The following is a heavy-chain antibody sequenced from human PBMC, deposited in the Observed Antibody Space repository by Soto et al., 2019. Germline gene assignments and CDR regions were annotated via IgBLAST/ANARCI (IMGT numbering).Heavy chain of an antibody. CDR1: GFAFSSYG. D-gene: IGHD2-21*02. CDR2: VRFDAINK. CDR3: AKLPNCGGDCYFDY. V-gene: IGHV3-30*02. Sequence: QVQLVESGGGVVQPGGSLRLPCATSGFAFSSYGMHWVRQAPGKGLEWVAVVRFDAINKYYADSVKGRFTISRDNSKSMVYLQMNSLRPDDTAVYYCAKLPNCGGDCYFDYWGQGTLVTVSS. J-gene: IGHJ4*02.